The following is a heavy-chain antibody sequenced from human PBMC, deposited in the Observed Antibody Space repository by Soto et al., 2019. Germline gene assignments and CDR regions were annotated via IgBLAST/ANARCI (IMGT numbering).Heavy chain of an antibody. V-gene: IGHV4-34*01. D-gene: IGHD4-17*01. CDR3: ASAYGGLASDI. CDR1: GGSFSGYY. Sequence: ASETLSLTCAVYGGSFSGYYWSWIRQPPGKGLEWIGEINHSGSTNYNPSLKSRVTISVDTSKNQFSLKLSSVTAADTAVYYCASAYGGLASDILGQGTMVTVSS. J-gene: IGHJ3*02. CDR2: INHSGST.